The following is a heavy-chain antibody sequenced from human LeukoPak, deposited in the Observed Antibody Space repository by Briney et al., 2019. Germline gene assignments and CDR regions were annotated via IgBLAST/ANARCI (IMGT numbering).Heavy chain of an antibody. J-gene: IGHJ6*02. Sequence: ASVKVSCRASGGTFSSYAISWVRRAPGQGLEWMGRIIPILGIANYAQRFQGRVTITADKSTSTAYMELSSLRSEDTAVYYCARGRGNTMVRGVINSPYYYYGMDVWGQGTTVTVSS. D-gene: IGHD3-10*01. CDR3: ARGRGNTMVRGVINSPYYYYGMDV. CDR1: GGTFSSYA. CDR2: IIPILGIA. V-gene: IGHV1-69*04.